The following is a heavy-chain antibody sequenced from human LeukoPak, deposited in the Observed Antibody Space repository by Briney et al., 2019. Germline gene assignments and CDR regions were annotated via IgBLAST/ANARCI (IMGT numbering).Heavy chain of an antibody. J-gene: IGHJ4*02. Sequence: GGSLRLSCAASGFTFSSYAMSWVRQAPGKGLEWVSAISGSGGSTYYADSVKGRFTISRDNAKNSLYLQMNSLRAEDTAVYYCARVLRGVSSPKDNWGQGTLVTVSS. V-gene: IGHV3-23*01. CDR3: ARVLRGVSSPKDN. CDR1: GFTFSSYA. CDR2: ISGSGGST. D-gene: IGHD3-10*01.